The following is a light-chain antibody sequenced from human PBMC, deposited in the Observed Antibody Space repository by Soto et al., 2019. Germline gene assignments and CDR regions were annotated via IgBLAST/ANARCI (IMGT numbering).Light chain of an antibody. CDR1: SSDVGGYNY. V-gene: IGLV2-14*01. J-gene: IGLJ1*01. CDR2: DVS. CDR3: SSYTTSNTRQIV. Sequence: QSALTQPASVSGSPGQSITISCTGTSSDVGGYNYVSWYQQHPGKAPKFMIYDVSNRPSGASNRFSGSKSGNTASLTISGLQAEDEADYYGSSYTTSNTRQIVFGTGTKVTVL.